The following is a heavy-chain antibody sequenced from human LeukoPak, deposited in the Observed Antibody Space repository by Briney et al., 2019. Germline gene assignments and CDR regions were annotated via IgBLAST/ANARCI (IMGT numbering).Heavy chain of an antibody. CDR3: ARHVRRAGFGELFDY. CDR2: IYYSGST. CDR1: GGSISSSSYY. J-gene: IGHJ4*02. D-gene: IGHD3-10*01. V-gene: IGHV4-39*01. Sequence: SETLSLTCTVSGGSISSSSYYWGWIRQPPGKGLEWIGSIYYSGSTYYNPSLKSQVTISVDTSKNQFSLKLSSVTAADTAVYYCARHVRRAGFGELFDYWGQGTLVTVSS.